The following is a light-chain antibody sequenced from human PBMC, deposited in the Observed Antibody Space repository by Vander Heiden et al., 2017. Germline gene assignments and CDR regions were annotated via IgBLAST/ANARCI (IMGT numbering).Light chain of an antibody. CDR3: MQGTHGHPQYT. CDR2: KVS. V-gene: IGKV2-30*01. J-gene: IGKJ2*01. CDR1: QSLVYSDGNTY. Sequence: DVVMTQSPLSLPVTLGQPASISCRSSQSLVYSDGNTYLNWFHQRPGQAPMRLIYKVSNRDSGVQDRFSGSGSGTDFTLKIISVEAEDVGVYYCMQGTHGHPQYTFGQGTRLEIK.